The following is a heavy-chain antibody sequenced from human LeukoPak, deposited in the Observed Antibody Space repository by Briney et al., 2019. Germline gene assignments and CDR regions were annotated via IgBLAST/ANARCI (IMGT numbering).Heavy chain of an antibody. D-gene: IGHD2-15*01. Sequence: ASVKVSCKASGYTFTSYGISWVRQATGQGLEWMGWMNPNSGNTGYAQKFQGRVTTTRNTSISTAYMELSSLRSEDTAVYYCARSCGVAADKCYYYYGMDVWGQGTTVTVSS. CDR3: ARSCGVAADKCYYYYGMDV. CDR2: MNPNSGNT. V-gene: IGHV1-8*02. J-gene: IGHJ6*02. CDR1: GYTFTSYG.